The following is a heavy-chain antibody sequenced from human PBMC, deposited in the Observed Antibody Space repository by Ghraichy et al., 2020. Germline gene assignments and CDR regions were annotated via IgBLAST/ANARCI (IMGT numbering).Heavy chain of an antibody. Sequence: GESLNISCKGSGYSFTSYWIGWVRQMPGKGLEWMGIIYPGDSDTRYSPSFQGQVTISADKSISTAYLQWSSLKASDTAMYYCARPPVGLDYGDYVYAFDIWGQGTMVTVSS. V-gene: IGHV5-51*01. CDR2: IYPGDSDT. CDR3: ARPPVGLDYGDYVYAFDI. CDR1: GYSFTSYW. J-gene: IGHJ3*02. D-gene: IGHD4-17*01.